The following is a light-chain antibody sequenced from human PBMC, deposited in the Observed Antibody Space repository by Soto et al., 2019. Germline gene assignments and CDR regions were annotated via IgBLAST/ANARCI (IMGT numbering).Light chain of an antibody. V-gene: IGLV2-8*01. Sequence: QSALTQPPSASGSPGQSVTISCAGTRSDIGNNDYVSWYQQHPGKAPKLMIYEVNKRPSGVPDRFSGFKSGNTASLTVSGLQTEDEADYFCCSYAGSHNWVFGGGTKLTVL. J-gene: IGLJ2*01. CDR2: EVN. CDR3: CSYAGSHNWV. CDR1: RSDIGNNDY.